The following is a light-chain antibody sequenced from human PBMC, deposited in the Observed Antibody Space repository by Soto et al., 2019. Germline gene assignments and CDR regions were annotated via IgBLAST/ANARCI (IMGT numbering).Light chain of an antibody. CDR2: AAS. Sequence: EIVLTQSPGTLSLSPGESATLSCRASQSLNSNFLAWYQQKPGQAPRLLVYAASSRATGIPDRFSGSASGTVFTLTISRLEPEDFAVYYRQQYDTSPPRYTFGQGTKLEIK. J-gene: IGKJ2*01. V-gene: IGKV3-20*01. CDR3: QQYDTSPPRYT. CDR1: QSLNSNF.